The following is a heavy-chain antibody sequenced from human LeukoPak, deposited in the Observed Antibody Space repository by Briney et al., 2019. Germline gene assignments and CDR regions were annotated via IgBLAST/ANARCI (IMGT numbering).Heavy chain of an antibody. Sequence: KPSETLSLTCAVYGGSLSGYYWSWIRQSPGKGLEWIGEINRGGITKYNPSLKSRVTISLGTSYNQFSLKLTSVTAADTAMYYCARSEDCGSSSCYWFDPWGQGTLVTVSS. CDR2: INRGGIT. CDR3: ARSEDCGSSSCYWFDP. CDR1: GGSLSGYY. J-gene: IGHJ5*02. V-gene: IGHV4-34*01. D-gene: IGHD2-2*01.